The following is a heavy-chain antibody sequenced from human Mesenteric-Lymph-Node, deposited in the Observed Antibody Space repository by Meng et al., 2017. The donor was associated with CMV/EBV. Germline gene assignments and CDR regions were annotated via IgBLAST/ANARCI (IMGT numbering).Heavy chain of an antibody. V-gene: IGHV4-39*07. CDR3: ARADTYCSSVTCSYDAFDI. CDR1: GTSITYISYF. CDR2: TGEIYHGGST. D-gene: IGHD2-2*01. Sequence: SETLSLTCTVSGTSITYISYFWGWIRQPPGKGLEWIGETGEIYHGGSTKYNPSLKSRVTISVDKSKNQFSLNLSSVTAADTAVYYCARADTYCSSVTCSYDAFDIWGQGTMVTVSS. J-gene: IGHJ3*02.